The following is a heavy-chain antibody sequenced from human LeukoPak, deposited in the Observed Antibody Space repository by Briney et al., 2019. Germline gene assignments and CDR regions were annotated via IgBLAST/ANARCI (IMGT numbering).Heavy chain of an antibody. CDR1: GGSISSYY. CDR2: IYYSGST. J-gene: IGHJ6*02. D-gene: IGHD2-2*01. CDR3: ARDRDQLLPGSYYYGMDV. V-gene: IGHV4-59*06. Sequence: SETLSVTCTVSGGSISSYYWSWIRQHPGKGLEWIGYIYYSGSTYYNPSLKSRVTISVDTSKNQFSLKLSSVTAADTAVYYCARDRDQLLPGSYYYGMDVWGQGTTVTVSS.